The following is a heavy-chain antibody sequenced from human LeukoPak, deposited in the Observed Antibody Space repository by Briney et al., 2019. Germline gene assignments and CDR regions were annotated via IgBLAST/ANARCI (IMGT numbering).Heavy chain of an antibody. Sequence: KPSETLSLTCAVSSESFSGHYWSWIRQTPGKGLEWIGEVNHSGSTNYNPSLKSRVTISIDTSKNQFSLKLSSVTAADTAVYYCARAKKYYYDSSGAFNYWGQGTLVTVSS. V-gene: IGHV4-34*01. CDR3: ARAKKYYYDSSGAFNY. CDR1: SESFSGHY. J-gene: IGHJ4*02. CDR2: VNHSGST. D-gene: IGHD3-22*01.